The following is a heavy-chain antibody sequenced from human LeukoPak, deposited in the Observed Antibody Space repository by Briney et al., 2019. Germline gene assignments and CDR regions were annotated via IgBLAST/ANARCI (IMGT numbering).Heavy chain of an antibody. CDR3: ARAHSSAWGY. CDR1: GFTFDDYA. J-gene: IGHJ4*02. CDR2: ISWNSGSI. D-gene: IGHD6-19*01. V-gene: IGHV3-9*01. Sequence: GGSLRLSCAASGFTFDDYAMHWVRQAPGKGLEWVSGISWNSGSIGYADSVKGRFTISRDNAKNSLYLQINSLTAEDTAVYYCARAHSSAWGYWGQGTLVTVSS.